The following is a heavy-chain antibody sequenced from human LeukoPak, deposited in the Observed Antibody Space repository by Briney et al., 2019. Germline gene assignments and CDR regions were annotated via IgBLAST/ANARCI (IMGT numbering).Heavy chain of an antibody. V-gene: IGHV3-49*03. CDR3: TRYGDFILYYYYYYIDV. CDR2: IRSKAYGWTT. Sequence: GGSLRLSCSSSGFTFGDYAMSWFRQAPGKGLEWVGFIRSKAYGWTTEYAASVKGRFTISRDDSKNIAYLQMNSLKTDDTAVYYCTRYGDFILYYYYYYIDVWGKGTTVTVSS. CDR1: GFTFGDYA. D-gene: IGHD4-17*01. J-gene: IGHJ6*03.